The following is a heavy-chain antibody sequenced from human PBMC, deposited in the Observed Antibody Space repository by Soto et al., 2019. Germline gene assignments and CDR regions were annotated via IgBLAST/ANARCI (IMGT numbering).Heavy chain of an antibody. CDR2: IIPIFGTA. D-gene: IGHD2-2*01. Sequence: ASVKVSWKASGGTFSSYAISWVRQAPGRGLEWMGGIIPIFGTANYAQKFQGRVTITADESTSTAYMELSSLRSEDTAAYYCARGVRNIVVVPAARGWFDPWGQGTLVTVSS. J-gene: IGHJ5*02. CDR1: GGTFSSYA. CDR3: ARGVRNIVVVPAARGWFDP. V-gene: IGHV1-69*13.